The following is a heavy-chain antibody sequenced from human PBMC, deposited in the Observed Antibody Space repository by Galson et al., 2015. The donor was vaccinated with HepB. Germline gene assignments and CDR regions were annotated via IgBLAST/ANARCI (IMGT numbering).Heavy chain of an antibody. CDR2: ISAYNGNT. CDR1: GYTFTSYG. V-gene: IGHV1-18*04. CDR3: ARDLGYCSSTSCSKDYYYGMDV. D-gene: IGHD2-2*01. Sequence: SAKVSCKASGYTFTSYGISWVRQAPGQGLEWMGWISAYNGNTNYAQKLQGRVTMTTDTSTSTAYMELRSLRSDDTAVYYCARDLGYCSSTSCSKDYYYGMDVWGQGTTVTVSS. J-gene: IGHJ6*02.